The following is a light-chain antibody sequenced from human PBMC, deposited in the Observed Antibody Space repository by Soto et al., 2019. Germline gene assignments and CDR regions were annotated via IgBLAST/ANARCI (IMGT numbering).Light chain of an antibody. V-gene: IGLV1-44*01. CDR1: SSNIGSNT. J-gene: IGLJ3*02. CDR3: AARDDILNAPV. CDR2: NTN. Sequence: QSVLTQPPSASVTPGQRVSISCSGSSSNIGSNTVNWYQQFPETAPPLLIYNTNQRPSGVPDRFSVSKSGTSASLAISVLQAEDEDDDYCAARDDILNAPVFGGGTKVTVL.